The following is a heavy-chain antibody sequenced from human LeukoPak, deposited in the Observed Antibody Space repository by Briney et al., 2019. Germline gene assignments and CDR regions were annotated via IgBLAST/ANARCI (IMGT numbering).Heavy chain of an antibody. CDR1: GGSISSYY. D-gene: IGHD5-18*01. CDR3: ARDRAYSYGHTYYYYMDV. V-gene: IGHV4-59*01. J-gene: IGHJ6*03. Sequence: SETLSLTCTVYGGSISSYYWSWIRQPPGKGLEWIGYIYYSGSTNYNPSLESRVTISVDTSKNQFSLKLSSVTAADTAVYYCARDRAYSYGHTYYYYMDVWGKGTTVTVSS. CDR2: IYYSGST.